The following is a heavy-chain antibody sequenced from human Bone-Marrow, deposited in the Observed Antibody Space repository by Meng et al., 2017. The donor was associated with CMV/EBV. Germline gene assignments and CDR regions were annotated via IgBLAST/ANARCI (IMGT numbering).Heavy chain of an antibody. CDR1: GGSFSGYY. J-gene: IGHJ4*02. CDR3: ARGGGPFDY. Sequence: QVALKQGGGGMLEPSGALSLTCAVYGGSFSGYYWSWIRQPPGKGLEWIGEINHSGSTNYNPSLKSRVTISVDTSKNQFSLKLSSVTAADTAVYYCARGGGPFDYWGQGTLVTVSS. D-gene: IGHD3-16*01. CDR2: INHSGST. V-gene: IGHV4-34*01.